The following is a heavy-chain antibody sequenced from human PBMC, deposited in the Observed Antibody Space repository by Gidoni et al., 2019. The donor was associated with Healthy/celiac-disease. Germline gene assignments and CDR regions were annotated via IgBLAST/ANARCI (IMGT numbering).Heavy chain of an antibody. V-gene: IGHV3-23*01. CDR3: AKDLNDYGDYGGFDI. J-gene: IGHJ3*02. CDR1: GFPFSSYA. CDR2: ISGSGGST. Sequence: EVQLLESGGGLVQPGGSLRLSCAASGFPFSSYAMSWVRQAPGKGLEGVSAISGSGGSTYYADSVKGRFTISRDNSKNTLYLQMNSLRAEDTAVYYCAKDLNDYGDYGGFDIWGQGTMVTVSS. D-gene: IGHD4-17*01.